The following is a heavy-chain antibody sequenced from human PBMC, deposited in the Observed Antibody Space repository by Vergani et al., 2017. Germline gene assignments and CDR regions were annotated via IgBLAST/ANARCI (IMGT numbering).Heavy chain of an antibody. CDR2: INPTTGNP. D-gene: IGHD6-19*01. CDR1: GYTFSNNY. CDR3: ARAKRGRLAVGATDS. Sequence: QVQVVQSGAEVKKSGASVKVSCKTSGYTFSNNYMHWVRQAPGQGLEWMGWINPTTGNPTYARAFTGRFVFSLDTSISTAYLQIGSLKAEDTAVYFCARAKRGRLAVGATDSWGQGTLLTVSS. J-gene: IGHJ4*02. V-gene: IGHV7-4-1*01.